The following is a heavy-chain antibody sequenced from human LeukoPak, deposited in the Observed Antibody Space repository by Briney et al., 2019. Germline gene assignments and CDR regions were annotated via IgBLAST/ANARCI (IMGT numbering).Heavy chain of an antibody. Sequence: SETLSLTCAVYGGSFSGCYWSWIRQPPGKGLEWIGEINHSGSTNYNPSLKSRVTISVDTSKNQFSLKLSSVTAADTAVYYCARGPSYGDYGPDYWDQGTLVTVSS. CDR2: INHSGST. V-gene: IGHV4-34*01. CDR3: ARGPSYGDYGPDY. J-gene: IGHJ4*02. CDR1: GGSFSGCY. D-gene: IGHD4-17*01.